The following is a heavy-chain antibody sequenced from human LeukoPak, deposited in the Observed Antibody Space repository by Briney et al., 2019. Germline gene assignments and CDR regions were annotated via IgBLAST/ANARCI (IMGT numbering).Heavy chain of an antibody. CDR3: ARDLARQYYYDSSGGFDY. CDR1: GCTFTGYY. J-gene: IGHJ4*02. Sequence: ASVKVSCKASGCTFTGYYMHWVRQAPGQGLEWMGWINPNSGGTNYAQKFQGRVTMTRDTSISTAYMELSRLRSDDAAVYYCARDLARQYYYDSSGGFDYWGQGTLVTVSS. V-gene: IGHV1-2*02. D-gene: IGHD3-22*01. CDR2: INPNSGGT.